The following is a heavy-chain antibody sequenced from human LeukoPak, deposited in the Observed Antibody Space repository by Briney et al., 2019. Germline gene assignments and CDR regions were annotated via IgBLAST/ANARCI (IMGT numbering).Heavy chain of an antibody. CDR1: GFSLTTSGVG. CDR2: IYWDDDK. D-gene: IGHD2-15*01. J-gene: IGHJ4*02. Sequence: KSGPTLVKPTQTLTLTCTFSGFSLTTSGVGVGWIRQPPGKALEWLALIYWDDDKRYSPSLKSRLTITRDTSKNQVVLTMTNMDPVDTATYYCAHRPGGGYFDYWGQGTLVTVSS. CDR3: AHRPGGGYFDY. V-gene: IGHV2-5*02.